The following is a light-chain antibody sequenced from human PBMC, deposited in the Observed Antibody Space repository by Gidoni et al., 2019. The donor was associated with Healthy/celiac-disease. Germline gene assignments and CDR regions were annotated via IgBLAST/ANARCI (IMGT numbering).Light chain of an antibody. J-gene: IGKJ1*01. V-gene: IGKV1-39*01. CDR2: AAS. Sequence: DIQMTPSPSSLSASVGDRVTITCRASQSISSYLNWYQQKPGKAPKLLIYAASRLQSGVPSRFSGSGSGTDFTLTISSLQPEDFATYYCQQGYSTPTFXQXTKVEIK. CDR3: QQGYSTPT. CDR1: QSISSY.